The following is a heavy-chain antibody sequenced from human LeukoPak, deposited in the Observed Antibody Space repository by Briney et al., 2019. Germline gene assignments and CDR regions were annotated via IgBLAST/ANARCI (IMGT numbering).Heavy chain of an antibody. J-gene: IGHJ4*02. D-gene: IGHD5-24*01. CDR3: ARRRWLQLVHYFDY. Sequence: SGPTLVKPTQTLTLTCTFSGLSLSTSGVDVGWIRHPPGKALEWLALIYWDDDKRYSPSLKSRLTITKDTSKNQVVLTMTNMDPVDTGTYYCARRRWLQLVHYFDYWGQGTLVTVSS. CDR2: IYWDDDK. CDR1: GLSLSTSGVD. V-gene: IGHV2-5*02.